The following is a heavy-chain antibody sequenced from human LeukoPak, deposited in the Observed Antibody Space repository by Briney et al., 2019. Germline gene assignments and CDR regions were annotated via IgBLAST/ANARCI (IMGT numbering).Heavy chain of an antibody. Sequence: SSETLSLTCTVSGGSISSGGYYWSWIRQHPGKGLEWIGYIYYSGSTYYNPSLKSRVTISVDTSKNQFSLKLSSVTAADTAVYHCARLNDSSGLDAFDIWGQGTMVTVSS. J-gene: IGHJ3*02. CDR1: GGSISSGGYY. CDR3: ARLNDSSGLDAFDI. V-gene: IGHV4-31*03. CDR2: IYYSGST. D-gene: IGHD3-22*01.